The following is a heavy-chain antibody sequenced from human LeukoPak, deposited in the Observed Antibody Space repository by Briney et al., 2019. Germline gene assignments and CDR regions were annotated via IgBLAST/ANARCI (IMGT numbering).Heavy chain of an antibody. CDR2: IYYSGST. CDR3: ARDSITIFGVPGGWFDP. CDR1: GGSISSGDYY. D-gene: IGHD3-3*01. Sequence: SETLFLTCTVSGGSISSGDYYWSWIRQPPGKGLEWIGYIYYSGSTYYNPSLKSRVTISVDTSKNQFSLKLSSVTAADTAVYYCARDSITIFGVPGGWFDPWGQGTLVTVSS. V-gene: IGHV4-30-4*08. J-gene: IGHJ5*02.